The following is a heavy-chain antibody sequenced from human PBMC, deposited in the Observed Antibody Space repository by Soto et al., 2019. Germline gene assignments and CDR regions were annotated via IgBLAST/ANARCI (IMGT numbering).Heavy chain of an antibody. CDR1: GFTFSRYA. CDR2: ISGSGGST. V-gene: IGHV3-23*01. J-gene: IGHJ6*02. Sequence: PGGYLRLSCAASGFTFSRYAMSWVRQAPGKGLEWVSAISGSGGSTYYADSVKGRFTISRDNSKNTLYLQMNSLRAEDTAVYYCATFWCSVSSDHYYYGMDVWGQGTTVTVSS. CDR3: ATFWCSVSSDHYYYGMDV. D-gene: IGHD1-26*01.